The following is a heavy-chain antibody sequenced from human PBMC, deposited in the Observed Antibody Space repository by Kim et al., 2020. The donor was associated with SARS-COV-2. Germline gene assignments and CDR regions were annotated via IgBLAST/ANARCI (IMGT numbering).Heavy chain of an antibody. D-gene: IGHD3-22*01. J-gene: IGHJ4*02. CDR3: ARGYYYDSSGYYPLDY. V-gene: IGHV4-34*01. Sequence: YRKSRVTIAVDTSKNQFSLKLSSVTAADTAVYYCARGYYYDSSGYYPLDYWGQGTLVTGSS.